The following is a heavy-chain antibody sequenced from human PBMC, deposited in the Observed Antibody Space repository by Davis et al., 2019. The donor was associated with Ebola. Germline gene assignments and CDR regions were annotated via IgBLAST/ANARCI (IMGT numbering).Heavy chain of an antibody. CDR2: ISAYNGNT. Sequence: ASVKVSCKASGYTFTSYGISWVRQAPGQGLEWMGWISAYNGNTNYAQKLQGRVTMTTDTYTSTAYMELRSLRSDDTAVYYCARGGVYDFWSGYLTPPLDYYYYMDVWGKGTTVTVSS. J-gene: IGHJ6*03. V-gene: IGHV1-18*04. D-gene: IGHD3-3*01. CDR3: ARGGVYDFWSGYLTPPLDYYYYMDV. CDR1: GYTFTSYG.